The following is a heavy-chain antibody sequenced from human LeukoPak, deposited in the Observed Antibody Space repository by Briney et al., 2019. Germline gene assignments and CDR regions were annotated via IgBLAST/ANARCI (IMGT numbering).Heavy chain of an antibody. D-gene: IGHD6-19*01. CDR2: MNPNSGNT. Sequence: ASVKVSCKASGYTFTSYDINWVRQATGQGFKWMGWMNPNSGNTGYAQKFQGRVTMTRNTSISTAYMELSSLRSEDTAVYYCARAGSGSLGHGYWGQGTLVTVSS. J-gene: IGHJ4*02. CDR1: GYTFTSYD. CDR3: ARAGSGSLGHGY. V-gene: IGHV1-8*01.